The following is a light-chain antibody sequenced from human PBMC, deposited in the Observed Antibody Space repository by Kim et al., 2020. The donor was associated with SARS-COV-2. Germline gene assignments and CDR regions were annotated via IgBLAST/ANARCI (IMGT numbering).Light chain of an antibody. CDR2: GAS. V-gene: IGKV1-27*01. CDR1: QGISNY. J-gene: IGKJ1*01. CDR3: QKYNGAPWT. Sequence: ASIGDRVTITCRASQGISNYLAWYQQKPGKAPKFLIYGASALQSGVPSRFSGSGSGTDFTLTISSLQPEDVATYYCQKYNGAPWTFGQGTKVDIK.